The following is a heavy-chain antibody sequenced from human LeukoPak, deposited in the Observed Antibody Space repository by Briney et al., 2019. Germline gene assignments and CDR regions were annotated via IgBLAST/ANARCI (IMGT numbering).Heavy chain of an antibody. D-gene: IGHD2-15*01. CDR3: ASGEVGVRKFYSDPFHY. CDR2: IYSAGST. Sequence: GGSLRLSCAASGFTVSGNYMSWVRQAPGKGLEWVSIIYSAGSTYYADSVRGRSTISRDSSKNTVCLQMNSLRVEDTAVYYCASGEVGVRKFYSDPFHYWGQGALVTVSP. J-gene: IGHJ4*02. CDR1: GFTVSGNY. V-gene: IGHV3-53*01.